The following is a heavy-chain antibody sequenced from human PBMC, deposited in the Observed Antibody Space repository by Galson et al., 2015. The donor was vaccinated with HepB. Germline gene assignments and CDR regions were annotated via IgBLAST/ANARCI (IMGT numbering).Heavy chain of an antibody. Sequence: QVQLLESGPGLVKPSETLSLTCTVSGGSISSYYWSWIRQPPGKGLEWIGYIYYSGSTNYNPSLKSRVTISVDTSKNQFSLKLSSVTAADTAVYYCARAPYVGATPYYFDYGGQGTLVTVSS. V-gene: IGHV4-59*01. J-gene: IGHJ4*02. CDR1: GGSISSYY. CDR2: IYYSGST. CDR3: ARAPYVGATPYYFDY. D-gene: IGHD1-26*01.